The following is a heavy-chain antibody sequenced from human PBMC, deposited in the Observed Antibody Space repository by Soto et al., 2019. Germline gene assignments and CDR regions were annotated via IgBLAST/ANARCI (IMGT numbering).Heavy chain of an antibody. V-gene: IGHV1-58*02. D-gene: IGHD3-22*01. Sequence: SVKVSCKASGFTFTSSAMQWVRQARGQRLEWIGWIVVGSGNTNYAQKFQERVTITRDMSTSTAYMELSSLRSEDTAVYYCARESYYDSSGYYSRNFDYWGQGTLVTVSS. CDR1: GFTFTSSA. CDR3: ARESYYDSSGYYSRNFDY. CDR2: IVVGSGNT. J-gene: IGHJ4*02.